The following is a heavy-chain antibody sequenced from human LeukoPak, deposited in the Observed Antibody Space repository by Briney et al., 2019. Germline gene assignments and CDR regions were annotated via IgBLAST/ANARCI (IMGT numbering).Heavy chain of an antibody. CDR2: ISGSGGRT. CDR1: GFTFSSYA. CDR3: ATSGEAMIAVVLVEH. Sequence: PGGSLRLSCAASGFTFSSYAMSWVRQAPGKGLEWVSTISGSGGRTFYADSVKGRFTISRDNSKNTLYLQMNSLRAEDTAVYYCATSGEAMIAVVLVEHWGQGTLVTVSS. V-gene: IGHV3-23*01. D-gene: IGHD3-22*01. J-gene: IGHJ1*01.